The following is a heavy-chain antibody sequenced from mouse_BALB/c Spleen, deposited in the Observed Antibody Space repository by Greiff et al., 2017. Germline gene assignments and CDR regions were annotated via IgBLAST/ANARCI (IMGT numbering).Heavy chain of an antibody. Sequence: VQLQQSGPELVKPGASVKMSCKASGYTFTSYVMHWVKQKPGQGLEWIGYINPYNDGTKYNEKFKGKATLTSDKSSSTAYMELSSLTSEDSAVYYCARSEHYYGSSYNWYFDVWGAGTTVTVSS. J-gene: IGHJ1*01. CDR3: ARSEHYYGSSYNWYFDV. CDR2: INPYNDGT. D-gene: IGHD1-1*01. CDR1: GYTFTSYV. V-gene: IGHV1-14*01.